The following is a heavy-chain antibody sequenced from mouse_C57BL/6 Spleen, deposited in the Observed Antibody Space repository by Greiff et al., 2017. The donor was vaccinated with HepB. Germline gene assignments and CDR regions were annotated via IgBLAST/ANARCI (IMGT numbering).Heavy chain of an antibody. V-gene: IGHV5-4*01. Sequence: DVKLVESGGGLVKPGGSLKLSCAASGFTFSSYAMSWVRQTPEKRLEWVATISDGGSYTYYPDNVKGRFTISRDKAKNNLYLQMSHLKSEDTAMYYCAREGSNYDAMDYWGQGTSVTVSS. J-gene: IGHJ4*01. D-gene: IGHD2-5*01. CDR1: GFTFSSYA. CDR2: ISDGGSYT. CDR3: AREGSNYDAMDY.